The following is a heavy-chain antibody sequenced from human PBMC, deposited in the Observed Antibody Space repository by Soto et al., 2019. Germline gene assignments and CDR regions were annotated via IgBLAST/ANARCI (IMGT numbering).Heavy chain of an antibody. CDR2: ISTTSSTI. V-gene: IGHV3-48*02. J-gene: IGHJ5*02. Sequence: EVQLVESGGGLVQPGGSLRLSCAASGFRFDTYSMNWVRQAPGKGLEWVSYISTTSSTIYDADSEKGRFTVSRDNARNSLYLQMNSLRDGDTAVYYCAREKIVLAPAAVRWFDPWGQGTLVTVSS. D-gene: IGHD2-2*01. CDR1: GFRFDTYS. CDR3: AREKIVLAPAAVRWFDP.